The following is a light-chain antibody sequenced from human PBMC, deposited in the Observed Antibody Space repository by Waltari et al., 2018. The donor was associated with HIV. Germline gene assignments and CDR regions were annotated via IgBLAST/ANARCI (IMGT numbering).Light chain of an antibody. Sequence: DIVLTQSPGTLSLSPGEIATLSCRASQTLNSNDLAWYQQKPGQAPRLVIHGASTRATGIPDRFSGRGSGTDFTLSINRLEPEDSAVYYCHQYSTSAITFGQGTRLEIK. CDR3: HQYSTSAIT. V-gene: IGKV3-20*01. J-gene: IGKJ5*01. CDR1: QTLNSND. CDR2: GAS.